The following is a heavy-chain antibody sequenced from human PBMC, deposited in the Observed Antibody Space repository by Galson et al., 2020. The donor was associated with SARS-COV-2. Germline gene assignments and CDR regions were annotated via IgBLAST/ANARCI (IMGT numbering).Heavy chain of an antibody. V-gene: IGHV1-18*01. CDR3: ATFPLRGIAVAEKLGVIRYYGMDV. CDR1: GYTFTSYG. CDR2: ISAYNGNT. D-gene: IGHD6-19*01. J-gene: IGHJ6*02. Sequence: ASVKVSCKASGYTFTSYGISWVRQAPGQGLEWMGWISAYNGNTNYAQKLQGRVTMTTDTSTSTAYMELRSLRSDDTAVYYCATFPLRGIAVAEKLGVIRYYGMDVWGQGTSVTVSS.